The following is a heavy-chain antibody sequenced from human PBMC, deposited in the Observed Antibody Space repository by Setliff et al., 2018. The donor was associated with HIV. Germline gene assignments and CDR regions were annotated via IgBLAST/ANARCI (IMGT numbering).Heavy chain of an antibody. CDR1: GYTFTNHG. CDR3: ARVIQDTSGWYGRLDY. CDR2: SSTPNENT. Sequence: ASVKVSCKTSGYTFTNHGINWVRQAPGQGLEWMGWSSTPNENTYYAEKFQGRVTMTTDTSTNTAYLDLGSLRSDDTAIYYCARVIQDTSGWYGRLDYWGQGTLVTVSS. V-gene: IGHV1-18*01. J-gene: IGHJ4*02. D-gene: IGHD6-19*01.